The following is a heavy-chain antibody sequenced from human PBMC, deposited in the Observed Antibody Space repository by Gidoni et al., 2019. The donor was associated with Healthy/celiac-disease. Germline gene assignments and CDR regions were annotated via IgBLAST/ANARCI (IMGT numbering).Heavy chain of an antibody. CDR1: GFPFSSYA. V-gene: IGHV3-23*01. CDR3: AKSPVGYGDLDAFDI. J-gene: IGHJ3*02. Sequence: EVQLLESGGGLVQPGGSLRLSWAASGFPFSSYAMSWVRQAPGKGLAWVSAISGSGGSTYYADSVKGRFTISRDNSKNTLYLQMNSLRAEDTAVYYCAKSPVGYGDLDAFDIWGQGTMVTVSS. D-gene: IGHD4-17*01. CDR2: ISGSGGST.